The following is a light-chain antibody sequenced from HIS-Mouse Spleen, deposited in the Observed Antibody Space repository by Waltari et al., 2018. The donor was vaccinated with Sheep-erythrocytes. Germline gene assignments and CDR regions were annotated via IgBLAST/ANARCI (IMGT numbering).Light chain of an antibody. J-gene: IGLJ3*02. V-gene: IGLV1-47*01. CDR1: SPNTGRNY. Sequence: QSVLTQPPSASGTPGQRVTISCSESSPNTGRNYEYGYNQPPGTAPKLPIYRNNQRPSGVPDRFSGSKSGTSASLAISGLRSEDEADYYCAAWDDSLSGPVFGGGTKLTVL. CDR3: AAWDDSLSGPV. CDR2: RNN.